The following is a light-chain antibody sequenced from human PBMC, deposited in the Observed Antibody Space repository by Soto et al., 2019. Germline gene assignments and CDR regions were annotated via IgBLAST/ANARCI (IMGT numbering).Light chain of an antibody. J-gene: IGKJ3*01. CDR3: HQYGSSPLT. CDR2: GAS. CDR1: QTVTSSY. Sequence: EIVLTQSPGTLSLSPGERATLTCRASQTVTSSYLAWYQQKPGQAPRLLMYGASSRATGIPDRFSGSGSGTDFTLTISRLEPEDFALYYFHQYGSSPLTFGPGTKVDIK. V-gene: IGKV3-20*01.